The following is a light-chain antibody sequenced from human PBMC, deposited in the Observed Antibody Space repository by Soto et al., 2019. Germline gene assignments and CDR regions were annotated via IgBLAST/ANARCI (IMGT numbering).Light chain of an antibody. CDR2: DVF. CDR1: QDISQS. CDR3: QQYESLPT. Sequence: DIQMTQSPSSPSASVGARVTIPCQASQDISQSVNWYQQKPGKAPKLLIYDVFNLAPGVPSRVSGSGSVTHFTVTISGLQPEDVATYDCQQYESLPTFGGGTKVEIK. J-gene: IGKJ4*01. V-gene: IGKV1-33*01.